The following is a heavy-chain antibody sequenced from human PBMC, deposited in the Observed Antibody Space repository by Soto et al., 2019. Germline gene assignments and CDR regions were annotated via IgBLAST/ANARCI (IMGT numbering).Heavy chain of an antibody. V-gene: IGHV3-21*01. CDR2: ISSSSSYI. Sequence: EVHLVESGGGLVKPGGSLRLSCAASGFTFSSYSMNWVRQAPGKGLDWVSSISSSSSYIYYADSVKGRFTISRDNAKNSLYLQMNSLRAEDTAVYYCAREWYDSSGYVDAFDIWGQGTMVTVSS. CDR3: AREWYDSSGYVDAFDI. D-gene: IGHD3-22*01. CDR1: GFTFSSYS. J-gene: IGHJ3*02.